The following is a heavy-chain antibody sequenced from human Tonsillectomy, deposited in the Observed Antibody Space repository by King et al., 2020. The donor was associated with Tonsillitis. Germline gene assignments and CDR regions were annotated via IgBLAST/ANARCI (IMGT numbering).Heavy chain of an antibody. CDR2: ISGSATYI. CDR1: GFTFSSYS. J-gene: IGHJ4*02. V-gene: IGHV3-21*01. D-gene: IGHD3-16*01. CDR3: AREGGEGFDY. Sequence: QLVQSGGGLVKPGGSLRLSCAASGFTFSSYSMNWVRQAPGKGLEWVSSISGSATYIYYADSVKGRFTISRDNAKNSLYLQMNSLRAEDTAVYYCAREGGEGFDYWGQGTLVAVSS.